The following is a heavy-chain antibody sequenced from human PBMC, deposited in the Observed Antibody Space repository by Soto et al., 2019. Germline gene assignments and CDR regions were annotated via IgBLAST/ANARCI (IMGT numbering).Heavy chain of an antibody. Sequence: PSETLSLTCTVSGGSISSGGYYWSWIRQHPGKGLEWIGYIYYSGSTYYNPSLKSRVTISVDTSKNQFSLKLSSVTAADTAVYYCARGGPWSGYYIGGYFDYWGQGTLVTVS. CDR2: IYYSGST. CDR1: GGSISSGGYY. CDR3: ARGGPWSGYYIGGYFDY. J-gene: IGHJ4*02. D-gene: IGHD3-3*01. V-gene: IGHV4-31*02.